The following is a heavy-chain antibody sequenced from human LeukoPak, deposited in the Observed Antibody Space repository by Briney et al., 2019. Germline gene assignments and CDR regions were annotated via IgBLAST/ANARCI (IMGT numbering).Heavy chain of an antibody. CDR1: GGTFSSYA. D-gene: IGHD1-14*01. V-gene: IGHV1-69*01. Sequence: SVKVSCKASGGTFSSYAISWVRQAPGQGLEWMGGIIPIFGTANYAQKFQGRVTITADESTSTAYMELSSLRSEDTAVYYCARGLQRNNRNYDYWGQGTLVTVSS. CDR3: ARGLQRNNRNYDY. CDR2: IIPIFGTA. J-gene: IGHJ4*02.